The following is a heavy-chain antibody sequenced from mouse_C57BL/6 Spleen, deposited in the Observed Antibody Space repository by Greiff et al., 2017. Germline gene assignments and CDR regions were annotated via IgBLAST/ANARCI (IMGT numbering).Heavy chain of an antibody. D-gene: IGHD2-10*01. CDR1: GYTFTSYW. J-gene: IGHJ4*01. V-gene: IGHV1-53*01. CDR2: INPSNGGT. Sequence: QVQLKQPGPELVKPGASVKLSCKASGYTFTSYWMHWVKQRPGQGLEWIGNINPSNGGTNYNEKFKSKATLTVDKSSSTAYMQRSSLTSEDSAVYDCARSYYRYAMDYWGQGTSVTVSS. CDR3: ARSYYRYAMDY.